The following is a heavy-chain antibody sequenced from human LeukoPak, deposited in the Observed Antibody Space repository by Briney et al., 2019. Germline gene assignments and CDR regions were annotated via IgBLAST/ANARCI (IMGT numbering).Heavy chain of an antibody. J-gene: IGHJ3*02. CDR1: DGSFSGYY. V-gene: IGHV4-34*01. D-gene: IGHD3-22*01. CDR3: ARVSNSGYNSRGAFDI. CDR2: INHSGGT. Sequence: KPSETLSLTCGVNDGSFSGYYWSWIRQPPGKGLEWIGEINHSGGTHYNPSLKSQVTISVDTSKNQFSLKLSSVTAADTAVYYCARVSNSGYNSRGAFDIWGQGTMVTVSS.